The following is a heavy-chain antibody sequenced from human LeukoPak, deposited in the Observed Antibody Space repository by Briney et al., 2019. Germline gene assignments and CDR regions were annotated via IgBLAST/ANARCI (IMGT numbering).Heavy chain of an antibody. D-gene: IGHD2-15*01. Sequence: GGSLRLSCAASGFTFSSYWMNWARQAPGKGLEWVASINHNGNVNYYVDSMKGRFTISRDNAKNSLFLQMNSLRAEDTAIYYCTTDTWYSAGHWGQGTLVTVSS. CDR1: GFTFSSYW. CDR3: TTDTWYSAGH. CDR2: INHNGNVN. V-gene: IGHV3-7*03. J-gene: IGHJ4*02.